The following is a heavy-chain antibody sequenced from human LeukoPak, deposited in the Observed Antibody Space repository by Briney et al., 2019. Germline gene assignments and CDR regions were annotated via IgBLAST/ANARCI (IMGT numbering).Heavy chain of an antibody. D-gene: IGHD2-2*01. Sequence: GGSLRLSCAASGFTFSSYSMNWVRQAPGKGLEWVSYISISTNTIYYADSVKGRFTISRDNAKNSLYLQMNSLRAEDTAVYYCARDYCSSTSCWGDYWGQGTLVTVSS. V-gene: IGHV3-48*01. J-gene: IGHJ4*02. CDR1: GFTFSSYS. CDR2: ISISTNTI. CDR3: ARDYCSSTSCWGDY.